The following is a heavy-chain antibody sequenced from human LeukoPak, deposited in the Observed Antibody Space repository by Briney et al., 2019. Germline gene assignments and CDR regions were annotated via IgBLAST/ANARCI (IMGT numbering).Heavy chain of an antibody. D-gene: IGHD2-21*02. Sequence: ASVKVSCKASGYTFTSYGFSWVRQAPGQGLEWMGWINAGIGNTKYSQKFQGRVTFTRDTSASTAYMELSSLSSEDTAVYYCAREQVVVTAIFFNYWGQGTLVTVSS. CDR2: INAGIGNT. V-gene: IGHV1-3*01. J-gene: IGHJ4*02. CDR3: AREQVVVTAIFFNY. CDR1: GYTFTSYG.